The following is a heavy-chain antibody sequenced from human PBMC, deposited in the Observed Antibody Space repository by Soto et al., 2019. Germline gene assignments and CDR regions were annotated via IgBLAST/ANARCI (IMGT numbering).Heavy chain of an antibody. CDR3: ATEGGVTMVRGVIINIDYYYGMDV. CDR2: INPGGTTT. Sequence: ASVKVSCKASGYSFTSHYMHWVRQAPGQGLEWMGTINPGGTTTSYAQKFQGRVTMTRDTSTSTVYMELSSLTSEDTAVYYCATEGGVTMVRGVIINIDYYYGMDVWGQGTTVTVSS. V-gene: IGHV1-46*01. D-gene: IGHD3-10*01. CDR1: GYSFTSHY. J-gene: IGHJ6*02.